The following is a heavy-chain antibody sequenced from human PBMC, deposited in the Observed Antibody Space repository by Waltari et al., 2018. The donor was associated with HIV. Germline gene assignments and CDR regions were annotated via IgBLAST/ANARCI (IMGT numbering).Heavy chain of an antibody. Sequence: QVQLVQSGAEVKKPGASVKVSCKASGYTFTSYYMHWVRQAPGQGLEWMGLNNPSGGSTSDAQKFQGTVTMTRDTTTSTVYKELSSLRSEDTAVYYCARGLIAAAPEYWGQGTLVTVSS. J-gene: IGHJ4*02. V-gene: IGHV1-46*03. CDR2: NNPSGGST. D-gene: IGHD6-13*01. CDR3: ARGLIAAAPEY. CDR1: GYTFTSYY.